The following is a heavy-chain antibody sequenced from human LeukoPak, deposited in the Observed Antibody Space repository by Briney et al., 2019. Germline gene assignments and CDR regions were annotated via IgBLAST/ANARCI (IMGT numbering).Heavy chain of an antibody. CDR3: ARGGRWESYSAFDI. V-gene: IGHV4-34*01. CDR2: ITHTRRT. D-gene: IGHD1-26*01. J-gene: IGHJ3*02. Sequence: SETLSLTCAVSGGPFSHYYWNWIRQSPGKGLEWIGEITHTRRTNYNPVLRSRVTISVGTSRNQFSLKLRSMTAADTAVYYCARGGRWESYSAFDIWGQGTTVSVSS. CDR1: GGPFSHYY.